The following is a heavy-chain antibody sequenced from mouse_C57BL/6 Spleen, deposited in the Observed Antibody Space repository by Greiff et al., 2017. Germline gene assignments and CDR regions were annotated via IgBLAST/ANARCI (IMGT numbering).Heavy chain of an antibody. CDR2: INPSSGYT. Sequence: QVQLQQSGAELAKPGASVKLSCKASGYTFTSYWMHWVKQRPGQGLEWIGYINPSSGYTKYNQKFKDKASLTADKSSSPAYMQLSSLTYEDSAVYYCARSYGSPYWYVDVWGTGTTVTVSS. D-gene: IGHD1-1*01. V-gene: IGHV1-7*01. CDR3: ARSYGSPYWYVDV. CDR1: GYTFTSYW. J-gene: IGHJ1*03.